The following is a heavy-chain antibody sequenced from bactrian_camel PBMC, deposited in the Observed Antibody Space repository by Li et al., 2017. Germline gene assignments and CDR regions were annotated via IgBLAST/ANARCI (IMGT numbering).Heavy chain of an antibody. CDR1: RFTYSSYS. CDR3: AAARRYGASCDDYKY. V-gene: IGHV3S59*01. CDR2: ISSRGPST. D-gene: IGHD6*01. J-gene: IGHJ4*01. Sequence: DVQLVESGGGSVQAGGSLRLSCAVLRFTYSSYSMGWFRQAPGKEREGVATISSRGPSTSYADSVKGRFTIYRDNARRTLLLQMNSLTPEDTAIYICAAARRYGASCDDYKYWGQGTQVTVS.